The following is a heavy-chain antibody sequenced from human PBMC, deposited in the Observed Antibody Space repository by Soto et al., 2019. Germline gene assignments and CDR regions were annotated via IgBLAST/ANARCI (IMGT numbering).Heavy chain of an antibody. CDR2: IIDSGAST. V-gene: IGHV3-23*01. J-gene: IGHJ6*02. CDR3: AKGRSYYYYYGVDV. Sequence: GGSLRLSCAASGFTCSSYWMTWVRQAPGKGLEWVSDIIDSGASTYYADSVKGRFTISRDNSKSTLYLQMNSLRAEDTALYYCAKGRSYYYYYGVDVWGQGTTVTVSS. CDR1: GFTCSSYW.